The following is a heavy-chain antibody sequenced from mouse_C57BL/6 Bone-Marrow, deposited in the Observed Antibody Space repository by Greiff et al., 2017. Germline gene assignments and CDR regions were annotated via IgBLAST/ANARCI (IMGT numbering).Heavy chain of an antibody. CDR3: ARRSITTVVANYAMDY. J-gene: IGHJ4*01. D-gene: IGHD1-1*01. Sequence: EVQGVESGPELVKPGASVKIPCKASGYTFTDYNMDWVKQSHGKSLEWIGDINPNNGGTIYNQKFKGKATLTVDKSSSTAYMELRSLTSEDTAVYYCARRSITTVVANYAMDYWGQGTSVTVSS. V-gene: IGHV1-18*01. CDR1: GYTFTDYN. CDR2: INPNNGGT.